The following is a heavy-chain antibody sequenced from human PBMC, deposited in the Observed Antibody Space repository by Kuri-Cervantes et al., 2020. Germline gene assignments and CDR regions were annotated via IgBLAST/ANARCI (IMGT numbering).Heavy chain of an antibody. Sequence: ASVKVSCKASGYTFTSYAMHWARQAPGQRLEWMGWINAGNGNTKYSQKFQGRVTITRDTSASTAYMELSSLRSEDTAVYYCARLDYGDYEGGYFDLWGRGTLVTVSS. CDR3: ARLDYGDYEGGYFDL. J-gene: IGHJ2*01. CDR2: INAGNGNT. D-gene: IGHD4-17*01. CDR1: GYTFTSYA. V-gene: IGHV1-3*01.